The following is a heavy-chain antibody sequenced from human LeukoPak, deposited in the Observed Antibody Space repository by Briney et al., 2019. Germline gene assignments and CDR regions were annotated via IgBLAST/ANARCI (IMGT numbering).Heavy chain of an antibody. J-gene: IGHJ3*02. CDR1: GVSISSGSNY. CDR2: IYSSGST. D-gene: IGHD3-10*01. V-gene: IGHV4-39*07. CDR3: ARSDGYGLIGI. Sequence: SDTLSLTCSVSGVSISSGSNYCGWIRKPPGKTLEWIGSIYSSGSTYYNPSLKSRVIILLDTAKNHFSLNLSSVTAADTAVYYGARSDGYGLIGIWGQGTMVTVSS.